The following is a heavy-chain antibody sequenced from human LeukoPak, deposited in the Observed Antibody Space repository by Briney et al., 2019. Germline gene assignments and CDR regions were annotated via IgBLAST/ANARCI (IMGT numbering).Heavy chain of an antibody. CDR1: GFTFSSYG. CDR3: ARGGSGSYYYYYYMDV. D-gene: IGHD1-26*01. Sequence: GGSLRLSCAASGFTFSSYGMHWVRQAPGKGLEWVAFIRYDGSTKYYADSVKGRFTISRDNSKNTLYLQMNSLRAEDTAVYYCARGGSGSYYYYYYMDVWGKGTTVTISS. V-gene: IGHV3-30*02. J-gene: IGHJ6*03. CDR2: IRYDGSTK.